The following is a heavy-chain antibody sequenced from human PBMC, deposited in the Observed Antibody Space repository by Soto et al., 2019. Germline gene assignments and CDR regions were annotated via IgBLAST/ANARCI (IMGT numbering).Heavy chain of an antibody. Sequence: WETLSLTCAVSGCSFTSNNWWTWVRQPPGQGLAWIGEIYRTGSTNYNPSLKSRVTISLDKSENQFSLKVTSLTAADTAVYYCESRDPGTRVDDWGQGAWVTGSS. CDR3: ESRDPGTRVDD. V-gene: IGHV4-4*02. CDR2: IYRTGST. CDR1: GCSFTSNNW. D-gene: IGHD1-7*01. J-gene: IGHJ4*02.